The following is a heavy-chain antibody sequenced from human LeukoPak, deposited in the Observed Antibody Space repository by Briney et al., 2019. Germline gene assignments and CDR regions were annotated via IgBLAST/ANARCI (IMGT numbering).Heavy chain of an antibody. CDR3: VGGLGYCSGGSCAYFDY. Sequence: TSETLSLTCTVSGGSISSYYWSWIRQPPGKGLEWLGYIYYCGSTNYNTSPKSRVTISVDSPKNQFSLKLSSVTAADTAVYYCVGGLGYCSGGSCAYFDYWGQGTLVTVSS. D-gene: IGHD2-15*01. J-gene: IGHJ4*02. CDR1: GGSISSYY. V-gene: IGHV4-59*01. CDR2: IYYCGST.